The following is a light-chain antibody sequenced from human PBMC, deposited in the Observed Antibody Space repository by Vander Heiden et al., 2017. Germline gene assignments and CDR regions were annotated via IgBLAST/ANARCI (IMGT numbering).Light chain of an antibody. J-gene: IGLJ1*01. V-gene: IGLV2-14*03. Sequence: QSALTQPASVSGSPGQSVTISCTSTSSYVGGYDYDSWFQHHPGKAPKLMIYDVTNRPSGVSNRFSGSKSGNTASLTISGLQAEDEGDYYCSSYTSSSTLVFGTGTRVTVL. CDR1: SSYVGGYDY. CDR3: SSYTSSSTLV. CDR2: DVT.